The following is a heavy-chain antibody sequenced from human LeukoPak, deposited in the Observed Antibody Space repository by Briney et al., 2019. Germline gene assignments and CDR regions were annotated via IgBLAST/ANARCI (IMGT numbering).Heavy chain of an antibody. Sequence: ASVKVSCXGSGHTFTGYDINWVRLAIGQGLEWMGWMNLDSGNTGYAQKFQGRVTMTRDTSISTAYMELSSLTSEDTAIYYCARVLRGDYGDCWGQGTLVTVSS. V-gene: IGHV1-8*01. CDR2: MNLDSGNT. D-gene: IGHD4-17*01. J-gene: IGHJ4*01. CDR3: ARVLRGDYGDC. CDR1: GHTFTGYD.